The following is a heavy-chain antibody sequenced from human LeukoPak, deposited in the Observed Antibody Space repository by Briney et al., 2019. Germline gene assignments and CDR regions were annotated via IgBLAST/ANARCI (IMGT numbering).Heavy chain of an antibody. Sequence: GGSRRLSCGASGFTFTTHWIHWVRQAPGKGLVWVSRIKPDGSDTNYADSVKGRFTISRDNAKNTVYLQMNSLRAEDTAVYYCARGKYGGYFIDYWGQGTLVTVSS. CDR2: IKPDGSDT. CDR3: ARGKYGGYFIDY. J-gene: IGHJ4*02. D-gene: IGHD5-12*01. CDR1: GFTFTTHW. V-gene: IGHV3-74*01.